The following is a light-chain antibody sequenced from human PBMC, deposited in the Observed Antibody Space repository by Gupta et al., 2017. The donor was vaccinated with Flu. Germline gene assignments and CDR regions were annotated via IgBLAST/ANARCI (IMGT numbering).Light chain of an antibody. CDR1: QSVSSN. Sequence: EIVMTQSPATLSVSPGERATLSCRASQSVSSNLAWYQQKPGQAPRLLIYGASTRATGIPARFSGSGPGTEFTLTISSLQSEDFAVYYCQQYNNWPPGRTFGQGTKVEIK. CDR2: GAS. V-gene: IGKV3-15*01. CDR3: QQYNNWPPGRT. J-gene: IGKJ1*01.